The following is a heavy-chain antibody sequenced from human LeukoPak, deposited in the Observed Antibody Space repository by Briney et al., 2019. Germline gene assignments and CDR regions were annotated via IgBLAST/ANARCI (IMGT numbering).Heavy chain of an antibody. CDR2: IYSGGST. CDR1: GFTVSSNY. J-gene: IGHJ6*04. Sequence: GGSLRLSCAASGFTVSSNYMSWVRQAPGKGREWVSVIYSGGSTYYADSVKGRFTISRDNSKNTLYLQMNSLRAEDTAVYYCARDNYGDYGMDVWGKGTTVTVSS. D-gene: IGHD4-17*01. CDR3: ARDNYGDYGMDV. V-gene: IGHV3-53*01.